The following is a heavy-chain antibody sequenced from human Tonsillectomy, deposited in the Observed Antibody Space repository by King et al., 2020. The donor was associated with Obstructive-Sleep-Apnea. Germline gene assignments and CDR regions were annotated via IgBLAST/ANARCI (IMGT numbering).Heavy chain of an antibody. CDR3: ARGEGSSSSYYYYYYGMDV. CDR1: GGSISSYY. Sequence: VQLQESGPGLVKPSETLSLTCTVSGGSISSYYWSWIRQPPGKGLEWIGYIYYRGSTNYNPSLKSRVTISVDTSKNQFSLNRSSVTAADTAVYYCARGEGSSSSYYYYYYGMDVWGQGTTVTVSS. J-gene: IGHJ6*02. V-gene: IGHV4-59*01. D-gene: IGHD6-6*01. CDR2: IYYRGST.